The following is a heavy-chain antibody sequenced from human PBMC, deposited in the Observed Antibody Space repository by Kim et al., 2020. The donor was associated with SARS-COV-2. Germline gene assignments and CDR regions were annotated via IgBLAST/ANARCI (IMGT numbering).Heavy chain of an antibody. CDR2: ISYDGSNK. Sequence: GGSLRLSCASSGFTFSSYAMHWVRQAPGKGLEWVAVISYDGSNKYYADSVKGRFTISRDNSKNTLYLQMNSLRAEDTAVYYCAKEGSQQLHLFDYWC. J-gene: IGHJ4*01. CDR3: AKEGSQQLHLFDY. V-gene: IGHV3-30*18. D-gene: IGHD6-13*01. CDR1: GFTFSSYA.